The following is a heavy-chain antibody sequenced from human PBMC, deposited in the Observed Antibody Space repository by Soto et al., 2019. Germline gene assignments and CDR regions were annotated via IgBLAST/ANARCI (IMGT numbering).Heavy chain of an antibody. CDR2: IYSGGST. CDR1: GFTVSSNY. CDR3: ARDSTYYDFWSGYYHYGMDV. V-gene: IGHV3-53*01. Sequence: GGSLRLSCAASGFTVSSNYMSWVRQAPGKGLEWVSVIYSGGSTYYADSVKGRFTISRDNSKNTLYLQMNSLRAEDTAVYYCARDSTYYDFWSGYYHYGMDVWGQGTTVTVSS. D-gene: IGHD3-3*01. J-gene: IGHJ6*02.